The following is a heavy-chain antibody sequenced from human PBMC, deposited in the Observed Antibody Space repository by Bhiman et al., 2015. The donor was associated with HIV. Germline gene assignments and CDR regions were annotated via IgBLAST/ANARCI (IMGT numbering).Heavy chain of an antibody. CDR2: ISSSSSYI. CDR3: AREDRLPFDS. CDR1: GFTFSSYX. V-gene: IGHV3-21*01. Sequence: EVQLVESGGGLVKPGGSLRLSCAASGFTFSSYXMNWVRQAPGKGLEWVSSISSSSSYIYYADSVKGRFTISRDNAKNSLYLQMDSLRAEDTAVYYCAREDRLPFDSWGQGTLVTVSS. J-gene: IGHJ4*02. D-gene: IGHD4-11*01.